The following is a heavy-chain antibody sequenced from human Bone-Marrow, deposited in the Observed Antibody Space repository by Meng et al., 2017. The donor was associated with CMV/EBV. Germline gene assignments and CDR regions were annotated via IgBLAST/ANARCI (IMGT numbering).Heavy chain of an antibody. D-gene: IGHD3-16*01. CDR1: GFTFSSYA. J-gene: IGHJ4*02. Sequence: GESLKISCAASGFTFSSYAMHWVRQAPGKGLEWVAVISYDGSNKYYADSVKGRFTISRDNAKNSLYLQMNSLRAEDTAVYYCAREPTYYDYVWGKSPPPYYFDYWGQGTLVTVSS. CDR3: AREPTYYDYVWGKSPPPYYFDY. CDR2: ISYDGSNK. V-gene: IGHV3-30-3*01.